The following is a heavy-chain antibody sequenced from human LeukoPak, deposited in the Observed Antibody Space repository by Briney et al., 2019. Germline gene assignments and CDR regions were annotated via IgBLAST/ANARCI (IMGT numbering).Heavy chain of an antibody. CDR3: ARNYSSSSGDYYYYMDV. CDR1: GYTFTGYY. J-gene: IGHJ6*03. CDR2: ISAYNGNT. D-gene: IGHD6-6*01. V-gene: IGHV1-18*04. Sequence: VASVKVSCKASGYTFTGYYMHWVRQAPGQGLEWMGWISAYNGNTNYAQKLQGRVTMTTDTSTSTAYMELRSLRSDDTAVYYCARNYSSSSGDYYYYMDVWGKGTTVTVSS.